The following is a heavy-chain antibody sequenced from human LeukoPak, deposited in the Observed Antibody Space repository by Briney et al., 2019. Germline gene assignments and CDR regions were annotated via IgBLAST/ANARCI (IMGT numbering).Heavy chain of an antibody. CDR3: SRGLDSRKLGY. V-gene: IGHV4-31*03. J-gene: IGHJ4*02. CDR2: IHPSGML. D-gene: IGHD3-22*01. CDR1: GASFSSGDQY. Sequence: RSETLSLTCTVSGASFSSGDQYWNWIRQSPGKGLEWIGSIHPSGMLYNNPSLESRVTIPIDTSKNQFSLNLNSVTAADTAVYFCSRGLDSRKLGYWGQGTLVTVSS.